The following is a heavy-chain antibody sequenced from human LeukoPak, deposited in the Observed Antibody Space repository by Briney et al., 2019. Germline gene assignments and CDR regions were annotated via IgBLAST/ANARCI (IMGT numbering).Heavy chain of an antibody. D-gene: IGHD3-10*01. CDR1: GGSFSGYY. V-gene: IGHV4-34*01. CDR3: ARGGRITMVRGVTRKYGMDV. Sequence: SETLSLTCAVYGGSFSGYYWSWIRQPPGKGLEWIGEINHSGSTNYNPSLKSRVTISVDTSKNQFSLKLSSVTAADTAVYYCARGGRITMVRGVTRKYGMDVWGQGTTVTVSS. J-gene: IGHJ6*02. CDR2: INHSGST.